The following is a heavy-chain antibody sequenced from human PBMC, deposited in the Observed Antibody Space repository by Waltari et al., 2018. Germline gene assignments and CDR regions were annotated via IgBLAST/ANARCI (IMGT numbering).Heavy chain of an antibody. D-gene: IGHD7-27*01. CDR1: GFTFSSSS. V-gene: IGHV3-48*04. Sequence: EVQLVESGGGLVQPGGSLRLSCAASGFTFSSSSLTWFGQAPGKGLEWVSYISSSSSTIYYADSVKGRFTISRDNAKNSLYLQMNSLRAEDTAVYYCARDNGGPRQAGYWDQGTLVTVSS. CDR3: ARDNGGPRQAGY. CDR2: ISSSSSTI. J-gene: IGHJ4*02.